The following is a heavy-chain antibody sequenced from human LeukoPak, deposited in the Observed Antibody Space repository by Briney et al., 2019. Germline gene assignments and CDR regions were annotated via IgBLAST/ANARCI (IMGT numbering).Heavy chain of an antibody. V-gene: IGHV4-39*07. CDR1: RGSLSSSTYY. Sequence: LETPSLTCTVSRGSLSSSTYYSSWVRPPPRNWLEWIAGIYYTGSTYYNPSLKNRVTISLDMSKNEFSLTMRSVPAADTAVYFCTAEKNGSPHYWGQGTQVTVSS. CDR3: TAEKNGSPHY. J-gene: IGHJ4*02. CDR2: IYYTGST. D-gene: IGHD2-8*01.